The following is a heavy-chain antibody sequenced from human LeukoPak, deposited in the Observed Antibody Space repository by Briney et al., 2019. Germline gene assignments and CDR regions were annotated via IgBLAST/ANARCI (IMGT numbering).Heavy chain of an antibody. Sequence: SSETLSLTCAVYGGSFSGYYWSWIRQPPGKGLEWIGEINHSGSTNYNPSLKSRVTISVDTSKNQFSLELSSVTAADTAVYYCARGRGGSYRYTGDYWGQGTLVTVSS. CDR2: INHSGST. CDR3: ARGRGGSYRYTGDY. CDR1: GGSFSGYY. J-gene: IGHJ4*02. V-gene: IGHV4-34*01. D-gene: IGHD3-16*02.